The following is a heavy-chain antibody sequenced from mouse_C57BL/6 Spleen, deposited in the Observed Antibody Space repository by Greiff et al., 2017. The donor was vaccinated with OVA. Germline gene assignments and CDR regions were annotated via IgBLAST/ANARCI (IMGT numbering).Heavy chain of an antibody. CDR1: GFSFNTYA. CDR2: IRSKSNNYAT. CDR3: VGDPYALDY. V-gene: IGHV10-1*01. J-gene: IGHJ4*01. D-gene: IGHD3-3*01. Sequence: EVQLQESGGGLVQPKGSLKLSCAASGFSFNTYAMNWVRQAPGKGLEWVARIRSKSNNYATYYADSVKDRFTISRDDSESMLYLQMNNLKTEDTAMYFCVGDPYALDYRGQETSDTVSS.